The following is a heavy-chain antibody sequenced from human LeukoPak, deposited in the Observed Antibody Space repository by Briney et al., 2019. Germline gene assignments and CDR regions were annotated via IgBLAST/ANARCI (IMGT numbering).Heavy chain of an antibody. CDR1: GYTFTGYY. V-gene: IGHV1-2*02. J-gene: IGHJ3*02. D-gene: IGHD2-15*01. Sequence: ASVKVSCKAPGYTFTGYYMHWVRQAPGQGLEWMGWINPNSGGTNYAQKFQGRVTMTRDTSISTAYMELSRLRSDDTAVYYCARVGYCSGGSCYPHAFDIWGQGTMVTVSS. CDR2: INPNSGGT. CDR3: ARVGYCSGGSCYPHAFDI.